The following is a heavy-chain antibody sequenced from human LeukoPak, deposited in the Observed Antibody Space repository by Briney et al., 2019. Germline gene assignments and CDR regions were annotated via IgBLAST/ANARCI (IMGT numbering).Heavy chain of an antibody. Sequence: GGSLRLSCAASGFTFSTSGMNWVRQAPGKGLEWVAYISSRSESKYYAASVKGRFTISRDNAHNSLYLQMNSLRDDDTAVYYCARVWQLGVWGQGTAVTVSS. CDR3: ARVWQLGV. CDR1: GFTFSTSG. D-gene: IGHD3-10*01. V-gene: IGHV3-48*02. J-gene: IGHJ6*02. CDR2: ISSRSESK.